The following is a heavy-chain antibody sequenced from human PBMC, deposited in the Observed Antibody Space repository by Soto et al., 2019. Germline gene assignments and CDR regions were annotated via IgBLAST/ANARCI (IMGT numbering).Heavy chain of an antibody. D-gene: IGHD3-22*01. CDR3: ARSTYYYDSSGYYYYYYGMDV. CDR1: GYTFTGYY. Sequence: VASVKVSCKASGYTFTGYYMHWVRQAPGQGLEWMGWINPNSGGTNYAQKFQGWVTMTKDTSISTAYMELSRLRSDDTAVYYCARSTYYYDSSGYYYYYYGMDVWGQGTTVTVSS. CDR2: INPNSGGT. V-gene: IGHV1-2*04. J-gene: IGHJ6*02.